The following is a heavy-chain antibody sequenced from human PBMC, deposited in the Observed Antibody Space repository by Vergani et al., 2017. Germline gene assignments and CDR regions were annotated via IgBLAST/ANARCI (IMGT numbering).Heavy chain of an antibody. CDR2: INPHNGGT. V-gene: IGHV1-46*03. D-gene: IGHD3-10*01. Sequence: QVQLVQSGAEVKKPGASVRVSCKASGYSFSNHYIHWVRQAPGQGLEWMGIINPHNGGTTYAQKIEGRVTMTEETSTNTIFLELSSLRSEDTAVYFCAKDVRDYNLGSGTYSTTFDYWGQGTLVTVSS. J-gene: IGHJ4*02. CDR3: AKDVRDYNLGSGTYSTTFDY. CDR1: GYSFSNHY.